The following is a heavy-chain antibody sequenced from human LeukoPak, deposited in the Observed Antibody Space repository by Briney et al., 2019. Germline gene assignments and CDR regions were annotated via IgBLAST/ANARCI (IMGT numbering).Heavy chain of an antibody. V-gene: IGHV5-51*01. J-gene: IGHJ5*02. D-gene: IGHD5-12*01. Sequence: GESLKISCKGSGYSFTTYWIAWVRQMPGKGLEWMGIIYPGDSDTRYSPSFQGQVTISVDKSISTAYLQWSSLKASDTAIYYCARKSGSTAWFDPWGEGNLVTVSS. CDR2: IYPGDSDT. CDR1: GYSFTTYW. CDR3: ARKSGSTAWFDP.